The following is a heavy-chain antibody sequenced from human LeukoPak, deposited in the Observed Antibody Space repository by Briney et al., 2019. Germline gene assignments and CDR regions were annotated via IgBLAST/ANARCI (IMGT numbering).Heavy chain of an antibody. Sequence: GASVKVSCKASGYTFTSYGISWVRQAPGQGLEWMGWISAYNGNTNYAQKLQGRVTMTTDTTTSTAYMELRSLRSDDTAVYYCARGAASSPTEWFDPWGQGTLVTVSS. CDR3: ARGAASSPTEWFDP. CDR1: GYTFTSYG. CDR2: ISAYNGNT. J-gene: IGHJ5*02. V-gene: IGHV1-18*01. D-gene: IGHD6-13*01.